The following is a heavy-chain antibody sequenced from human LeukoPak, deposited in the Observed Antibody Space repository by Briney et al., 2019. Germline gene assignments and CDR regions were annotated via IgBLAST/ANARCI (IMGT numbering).Heavy chain of an antibody. CDR2: ISYDGSNK. CDR3: ARGSPYYYDSSGFPKYFQH. CDR1: GFTFSSYA. J-gene: IGHJ1*01. V-gene: IGHV3-30-3*01. Sequence: GGSLRLSCAASGFTFSSYAMHWVRQAPGKGLEWVAVISYDGSNKYYADSVKGRFTISRDNSENTLYLQMNSLRAEDTAVYYCARGSPYYYDSSGFPKYFQHWGQGTLVTVSS. D-gene: IGHD3-22*01.